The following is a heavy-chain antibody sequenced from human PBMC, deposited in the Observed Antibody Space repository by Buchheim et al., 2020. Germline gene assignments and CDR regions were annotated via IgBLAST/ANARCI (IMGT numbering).Heavy chain of an antibody. CDR3: ARDAFKPFVSYYYYGMDV. CDR1: GFTFSSYG. V-gene: IGHV3-33*08. J-gene: IGHJ6*02. D-gene: IGHD2/OR15-2a*01. CDR2: IWYDGSNK. Sequence: VQLVESGGGLVKPGGSLRLSCATSGFTFSSYGMHWVRQAPGKGLEWVAVIWYDGSNKYYADSVKGRFTISRDNSKNTLYLQMNSLRAEDTAVYYCARDAFKPFVSYYYYGMDVWGQGTT.